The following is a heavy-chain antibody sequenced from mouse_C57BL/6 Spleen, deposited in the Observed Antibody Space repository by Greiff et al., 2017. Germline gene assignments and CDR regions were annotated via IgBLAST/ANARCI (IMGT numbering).Heavy chain of an antibody. Sequence: VQLQQSGPELVKPGASVKISCKASGYSFTDYNMNWVKQSNGKSLEWIGVINPNYGTPSYNQKFKGKATLPVDQSSSTAYMQHNSLTSEDSAVYDCARGESITTVVAPVDYWGQGTTLTVSS. J-gene: IGHJ2*01. D-gene: IGHD1-1*01. CDR2: INPNYGTP. V-gene: IGHV1-39*01. CDR1: GYSFTDYN. CDR3: ARGESITTVVAPVDY.